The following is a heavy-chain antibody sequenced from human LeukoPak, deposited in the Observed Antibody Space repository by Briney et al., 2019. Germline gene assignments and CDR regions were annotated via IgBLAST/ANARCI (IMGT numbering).Heavy chain of an antibody. CDR2: FDPEDGET. V-gene: IGHV1-24*01. Sequence: ASVKVSCKVSGYTLTELSMHWVRQAPGKGLEWIGGFDPEDGETIYAQKFQGRVTMTEDTSTDTAYMELSSLRSEDTAVYYCATGQLELLGLGYWGQGTLVTVSS. CDR1: GYTLTELS. D-gene: IGHD1-7*01. J-gene: IGHJ4*02. CDR3: ATGQLELLGLGY.